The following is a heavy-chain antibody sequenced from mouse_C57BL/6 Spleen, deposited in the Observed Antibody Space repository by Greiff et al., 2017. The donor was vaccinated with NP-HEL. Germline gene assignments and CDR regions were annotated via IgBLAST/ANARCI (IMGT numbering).Heavy chain of an antibody. V-gene: IGHV1-82*01. J-gene: IGHJ3*01. CDR3: ARGDYYDYDEGFAY. CDR2: IYPGDGDT. D-gene: IGHD2-4*01. Sequence: VQLQQSGPELVKPGASVKISCKASGYAFSSSWMNWVKQRPGKGLEWIGRIYPGDGDTNYNGKFKGKATLTADKSSSTAYMQLSSLTSEDSAVYFCARGDYYDYDEGFAYWGQGTLVTVSA. CDR1: GYAFSSSW.